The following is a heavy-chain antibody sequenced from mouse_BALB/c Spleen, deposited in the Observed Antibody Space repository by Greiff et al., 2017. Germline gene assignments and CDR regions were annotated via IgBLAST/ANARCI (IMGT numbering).Heavy chain of an antibody. J-gene: IGHJ2*01. CDR1: GYTFTNYW. CDR3: ARRMSNYYFDY. D-gene: IGHD2-5*01. V-gene: IGHV1-63*02. CDR2: IYPGGGYT. Sequence: QVQLQQSGAELVRPGTSVKISCKASGYTFTNYWLGWVKQRPGHGLEWIGDIYPGGGYTNYNEKFKGKATLTADTSSSTAYMQLSSLTSEDSAVYFCARRMSNYYFDYWGQGTTLTVSS.